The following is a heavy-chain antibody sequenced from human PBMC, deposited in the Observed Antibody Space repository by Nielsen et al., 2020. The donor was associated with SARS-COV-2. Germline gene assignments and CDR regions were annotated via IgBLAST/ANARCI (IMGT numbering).Heavy chain of an antibody. V-gene: IGHV5-51*01. CDR2: IYPGDSDT. Sequence: GESLKISCQGSGYSFTSYWIAWVRQMPGKGLEWMGIIYPGDSDTRYSPSFQGQVTISADKSISTAYLQWSSLKASDTAMYYCARIPHYYDSSGSHPGEYFQHWGQGTLVTVSS. CDR3: ARIPHYYDSSGSHPGEYFQH. J-gene: IGHJ1*01. D-gene: IGHD3-22*01. CDR1: GYSFTSYW.